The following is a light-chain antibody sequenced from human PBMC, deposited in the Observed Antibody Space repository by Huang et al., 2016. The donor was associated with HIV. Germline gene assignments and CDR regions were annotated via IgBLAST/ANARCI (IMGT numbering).Light chain of an antibody. CDR2: GAS. CDR3: QQYNNWPPWT. J-gene: IGKJ1*01. V-gene: IGKV3D-15*01. Sequence: EIVMTQSPGPLSVSPGERATLSCRASQGVANNVAWYQQKPGQTPRLLIHGASTRATGIPARFRGSASGTEFTLTISSLQTEDFAIYYCQQYNNWPPWTFGQGT. CDR1: QGVANN.